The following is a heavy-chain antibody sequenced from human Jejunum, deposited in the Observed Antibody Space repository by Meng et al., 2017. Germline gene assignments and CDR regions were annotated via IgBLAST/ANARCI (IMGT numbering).Heavy chain of an antibody. V-gene: IGHV4-34*01. D-gene: IGHD2-15*01. CDR1: GGSFNSYF. Sequence: QVHLRQWGAGLFKPSETLSPTCGVYGGSFNSYFWNWIRQPPGKGLEWIGEINQNGRTNYNPSLESRVTISMDKSKKEFSLRLASVTAADTALYYCVRGRDPMVVGELDPWGQGTLVTVSS. J-gene: IGHJ5*02. CDR2: INQNGRT. CDR3: VRGRDPMVVGELDP.